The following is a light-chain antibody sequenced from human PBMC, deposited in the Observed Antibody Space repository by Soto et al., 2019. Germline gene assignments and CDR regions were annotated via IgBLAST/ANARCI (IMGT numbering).Light chain of an antibody. CDR3: QQYYNTPYT. CDR1: QSLLYSSSNKNY. J-gene: IGKJ2*01. CDR2: WAS. Sequence: DIVMTQSPDSLAVSLGERATINCKSGQSLLYSSSNKNYLAWYQQKPGQPPKLLIYWASTRESGVPDRFSGSGSGTDFTLTISSLQAEDVAVYYCQQYYNTPYTFGQGTKPEIK. V-gene: IGKV4-1*01.